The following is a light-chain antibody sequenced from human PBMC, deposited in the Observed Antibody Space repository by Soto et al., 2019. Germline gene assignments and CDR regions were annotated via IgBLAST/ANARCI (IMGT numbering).Light chain of an antibody. CDR1: SSDVGSYNL. V-gene: IGLV2-23*02. Sequence: QSVLTQPASVSGSPGQSITISCTGTSSDVGSYNLVSWYQQHPGKAPKLMIYDVSKRPSGVSNRFSGSKSGNTAYLTISGLQAEDEADYYCCSYAGRAKVFGGGTKLTVL. J-gene: IGLJ2*01. CDR3: CSYAGRAKV. CDR2: DVS.